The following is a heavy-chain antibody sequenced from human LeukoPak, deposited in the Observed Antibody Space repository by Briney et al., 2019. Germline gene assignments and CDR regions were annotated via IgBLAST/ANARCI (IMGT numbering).Heavy chain of an antibody. CDR3: ASPFFRSGWYYFDY. CDR1: GYSFSYYW. CDR2: IYPGDSDT. J-gene: IGHJ4*02. Sequence: GESLKISCRGSGYSFSYYWIGWVRQMPGKGLEWMGIIYPGDSDTTYSPSFQGQVTISADKSISTAYLQWSSLKASDTAMYYCASPFFRSGWYYFDYRGQGTLVTVSS. V-gene: IGHV5-51*01. D-gene: IGHD6-19*01.